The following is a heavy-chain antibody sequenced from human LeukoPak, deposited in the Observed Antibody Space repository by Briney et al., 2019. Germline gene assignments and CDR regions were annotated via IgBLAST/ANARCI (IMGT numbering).Heavy chain of an antibody. V-gene: IGHV4-31*03. D-gene: IGHD3-10*01. CDR2: IYYSGST. Sequence: SETLSLTCTVSGGSISSGGYYWSWIRQHPGKGLEWIGYIYYSGSTYYNPSLKSRVTTSVDTSKNQFSLKLSSVTAADTAVYYCARAPYGSATNNYYMDVWGKGTTVTVSS. CDR3: ARAPYGSATNNYYMDV. J-gene: IGHJ6*03. CDR1: GGSISSGGYY.